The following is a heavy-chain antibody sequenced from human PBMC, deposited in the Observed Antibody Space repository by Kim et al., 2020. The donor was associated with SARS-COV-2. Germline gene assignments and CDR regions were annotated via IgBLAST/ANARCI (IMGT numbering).Heavy chain of an antibody. J-gene: IGHJ4*02. Sequence: ADSVKGRFTISSDNAKNSLYLQMNSLRAEDTALYYCAKGTIYDSSGYYDGWGQGTLVTVSS. CDR3: AKGTIYDSSGYYDG. V-gene: IGHV3-9*01. D-gene: IGHD3-22*01.